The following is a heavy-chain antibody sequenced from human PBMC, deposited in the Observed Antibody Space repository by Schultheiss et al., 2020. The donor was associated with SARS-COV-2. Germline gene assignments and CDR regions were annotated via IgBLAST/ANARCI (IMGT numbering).Heavy chain of an antibody. CDR2: INYDGSST. V-gene: IGHV3-74*01. Sequence: GGSLRLSCEASGFTFSSYGMHWVRQAPGKGLVWVSRINYDGSSTNYADSVRGRLTISRDNSKNTLYLQMNSLRAEDTAVYYCARRDSSGWYPPDYWGQGTLVTVSS. CDR1: GFTFSSYG. J-gene: IGHJ4*02. CDR3: ARRDSSGWYPPDY. D-gene: IGHD6-19*01.